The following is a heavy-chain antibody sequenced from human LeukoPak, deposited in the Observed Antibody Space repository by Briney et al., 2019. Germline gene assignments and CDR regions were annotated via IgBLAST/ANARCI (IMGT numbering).Heavy chain of an antibody. D-gene: IGHD5-12*01. CDR1: GGSIRSYH. Sequence: SETLSLTCTVSGGSIRSYHWSWIRQPPGKGLQWIGFIYSSGSTNYNPSLKSRVAISLDTSKNQFSLRVSSVTSADTAVYYCARGNSGYDYAFDIWGQGTMVTVSS. J-gene: IGHJ3*02. V-gene: IGHV4-59*01. CDR2: IYSSGST. CDR3: ARGNSGYDYAFDI.